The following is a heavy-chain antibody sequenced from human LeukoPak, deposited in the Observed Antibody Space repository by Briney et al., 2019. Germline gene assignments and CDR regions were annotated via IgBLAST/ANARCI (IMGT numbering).Heavy chain of an antibody. J-gene: IGHJ5*02. V-gene: IGHV1-2*02. CDR2: INPNSGGT. D-gene: IGHD2-2*01. CDR3: ARDGEYCSSTSCYRGDWFDP. CDR1: GYTFTGYY. Sequence: ASVKVSCKASGYTFTGYYMHWVRQAPGQGLEWMGWINPNSGGTNYAQKFQGRVTMTRDTSISTAYMELSRLRSDDTAVYYCARDGEYCSSTSCYRGDWFDPWGQGTLVTVSS.